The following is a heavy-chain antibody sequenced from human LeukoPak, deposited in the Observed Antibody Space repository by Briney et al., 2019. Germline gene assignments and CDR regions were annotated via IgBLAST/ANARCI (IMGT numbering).Heavy chain of an antibody. D-gene: IGHD6-13*01. CDR2: INHSGST. V-gene: IGHV4-34*01. CDR3: ARGLGSSWHDY. J-gene: IGHJ4*02. Sequence: SETLSLTCAVYGGSFSGYYWSWIRQTPGKGLEWIGEINHSGSTNYNPSLKSRVTISVDTSKNQFSLKVSSVTAADTAVYYCARGLGSSWHDYWGQGTLVTVSS. CDR1: GGSFSGYY.